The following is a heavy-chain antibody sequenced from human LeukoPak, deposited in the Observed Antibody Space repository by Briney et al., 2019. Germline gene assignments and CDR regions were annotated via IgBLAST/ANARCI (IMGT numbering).Heavy chain of an antibody. D-gene: IGHD2-2*02. CDR3: ARVSSSTSCYSCYYYYMDV. CDR1: GFTFDDYG. V-gene: IGHV3-20*04. Sequence: GGSLRLSCAASGFTFDDYGMSWVRQAPGKGLVWVSGINWNRGSTGYADSVKGRFTISRDNAKNSLYLQMNSLRAEDTALYYCARVSSSTSCYSCYYYYMDVWGKGTTVTVSS. CDR2: INWNRGST. J-gene: IGHJ6*03.